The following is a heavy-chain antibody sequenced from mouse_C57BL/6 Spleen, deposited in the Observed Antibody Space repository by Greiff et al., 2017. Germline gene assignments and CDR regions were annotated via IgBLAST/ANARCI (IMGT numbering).Heavy chain of an antibody. V-gene: IGHV1-52*01. CDR1: GYTFTSYW. CDR2: IDPSDSET. J-gene: IGHJ3*01. CDR3: ARDSSGQGGFAY. Sequence: VQLQQPGAELVRPGSSVKLSCKASGYTFTSYWMHWVKQRPIQGLEWIGNIDPSDSETHYNQKFKDKATLTVDKSSSTAYMQLSSLTSEDSAVYYCARDSSGQGGFAYWGQGTLVTVSA. D-gene: IGHD3-2*02.